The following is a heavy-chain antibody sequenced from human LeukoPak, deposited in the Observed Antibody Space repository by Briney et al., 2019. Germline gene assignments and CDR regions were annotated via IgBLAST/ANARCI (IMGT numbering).Heavy chain of an antibody. CDR2: INHSGST. J-gene: IGHJ4*02. CDR1: GGSISSGSYY. Sequence: PSETLSLTCTVSGGSISSGSYYWSWIRQPPGKGLEWIGEINHSGSTNYNPSLKSRVTISVDTSKNQFSLKLSSVTAADTAVYYCARPNYYGSGSYGYWGQGTLVTVSS. CDR3: ARPNYYGSGSYGY. D-gene: IGHD3-10*01. V-gene: IGHV4-39*07.